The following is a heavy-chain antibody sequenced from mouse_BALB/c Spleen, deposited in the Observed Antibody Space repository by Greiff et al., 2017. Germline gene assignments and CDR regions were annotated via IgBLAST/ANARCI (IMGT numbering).Heavy chain of an antibody. J-gene: IGHJ4*01. V-gene: IGHV5-9-1*01. CDR1: GFTFSSYA. CDR2: ISSGGSYT. D-gene: IGHD2-3*01. Sequence: EVMLVESGGGLVKPGGSLKLSCAASGFTFSSYAMSWVRQTPEKRLEWVATISSGGSYTYYPDSVKGRFTISRDNAKNTLYLQMSSLRSEDTAMYYCARPDDGYYVGAMDYWGQGTSVTVSS. CDR3: ARPDDGYYVGAMDY.